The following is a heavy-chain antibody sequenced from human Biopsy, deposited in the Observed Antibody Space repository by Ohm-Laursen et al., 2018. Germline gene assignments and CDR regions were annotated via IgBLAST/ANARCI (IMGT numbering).Heavy chain of an antibody. J-gene: IGHJ5*02. CDR2: INPMFGTA. D-gene: IGHD3-3*01. CDR3: ARSFGVVINFEHNWFDP. Sequence: SVKVSCKTSGATFSNYAINWLRQAPGQGLEWMGGINPMFGTAKYAQRFQGRVTITTDKSTSTADMELSSLRSDDTAVYYCARSFGVVINFEHNWFDPWGQGTLVTVSS. V-gene: IGHV1-69*05. CDR1: GATFSNYA.